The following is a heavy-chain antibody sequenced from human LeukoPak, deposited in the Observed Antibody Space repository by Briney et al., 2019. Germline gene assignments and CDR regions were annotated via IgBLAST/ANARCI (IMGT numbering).Heavy chain of an antibody. CDR2: INTSGDKT. CDR3: VKDLYKGDTSTWYYFDY. Sequence: PGGSLRLSCAASGFTFSTYAMHWVRQAPGKGPEYVSLINTSGDKTYYADSVKGRFTISRDNSKNTVSLQMSSLRAEDTAMYYCVKDLYKGDTSTWYYFDYWGQGTLVTVSS. V-gene: IGHV3-64D*06. CDR1: GFTFSTYA. J-gene: IGHJ4*02. D-gene: IGHD6-13*01.